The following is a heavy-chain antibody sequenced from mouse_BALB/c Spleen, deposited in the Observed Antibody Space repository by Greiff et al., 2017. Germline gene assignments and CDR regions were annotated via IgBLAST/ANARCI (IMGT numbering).Heavy chain of an antibody. CDR2: ISSGSSTI. V-gene: IGHV5-17*02. CDR3: ARYGTKAWFAY. D-gene: IGHD4-1*01. CDR1: GFTFSSFG. J-gene: IGHJ3*01. Sequence: EVKVVESGGGLVQPGGSRKLSCAASGFTFSSFGMHWVRQAPEKGLEWVAYISSGSSTIYYADTVKGRFTTSRDNPKNTLFLQMTSLRSEDTAMYYCARYGTKAWFAYWGQGTLVTVSA.